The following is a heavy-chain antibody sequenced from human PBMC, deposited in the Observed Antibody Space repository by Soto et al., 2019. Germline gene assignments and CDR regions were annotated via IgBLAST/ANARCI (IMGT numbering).Heavy chain of an antibody. J-gene: IGHJ6*02. CDR3: ARQLERSDTTDYYYYYGMDV. CDR1: GSSFTSYW. Sequence: PGESLKISCKGSGSSFTSYWISWVRQMPGKGLEWMGRIDPSDSYTNYSPSFQGHVTISADKSISTAYLQWSSLKASDTAMYYCARQLERSDTTDYYYYYGMDVWGQGTTVTVSS. V-gene: IGHV5-10-1*01. CDR2: IDPSDSYT. D-gene: IGHD3-3*01.